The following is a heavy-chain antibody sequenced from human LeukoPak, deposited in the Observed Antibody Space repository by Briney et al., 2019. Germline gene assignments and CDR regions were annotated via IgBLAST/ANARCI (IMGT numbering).Heavy chain of an antibody. J-gene: IGHJ4*02. CDR3: ARGQRYSYGPYYCDY. CDR1: GGSISSYY. D-gene: IGHD5-18*01. Sequence: SETLSLTCTVSGGSISSYYWSWIRQPPGKGLEWIGRIYTSGSTNYNPSLKSRVTISVDTSKNQFSLKLSSVTAADAAVYYCARGQRYSYGPYYCDYWGQGTLVPVSS. CDR2: IYTSGST. V-gene: IGHV4-4*08.